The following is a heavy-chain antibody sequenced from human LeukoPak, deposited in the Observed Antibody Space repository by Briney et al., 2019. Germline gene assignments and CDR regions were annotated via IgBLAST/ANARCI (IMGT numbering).Heavy chain of an antibody. CDR1: GFTFSNYD. Sequence: GGSLRLSCAASGFTFSNYDMAWVRQAPGKGLEWLANIKQDGSAKYYVDSVKGRFTISRDNAKNSLYLQMNSLRAEDMAVYYCARGLVWFDPWGQGTLVTVSS. CDR3: ARGLVWFDP. V-gene: IGHV3-7*05. CDR2: IKQDGSAK. J-gene: IGHJ5*02.